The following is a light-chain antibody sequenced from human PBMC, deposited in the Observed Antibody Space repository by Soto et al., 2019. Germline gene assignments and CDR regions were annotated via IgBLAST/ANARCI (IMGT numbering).Light chain of an antibody. CDR1: HSIGIY. CDR3: QQSYSNPGT. Sequence: DIQMTQSPSSLSASVGDRVTITCRASHSIGIYLNCYQQEPGKAPKLLIYAASTLQSGVPLRFSGSGSGTDFTLTISSLQVEDSATYYCQQSYSNPGTFGQGTRLEI. V-gene: IGKV1-39*01. CDR2: AAS. J-gene: IGKJ5*01.